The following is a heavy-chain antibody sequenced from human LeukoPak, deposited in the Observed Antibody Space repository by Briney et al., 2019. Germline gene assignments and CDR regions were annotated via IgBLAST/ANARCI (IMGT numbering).Heavy chain of an antibody. CDR3: ARTTEGGYTYGYFYYYYMDV. CDR1: GGSISSYY. CDR2: IYYSGST. J-gene: IGHJ6*03. V-gene: IGHV4-59*01. Sequence: SETLSLTCTVSGGSISSYYWSWIRQPPGKGLEWIGYIYYSGSTNYNPSLKSRVTISVDTSKNQFSLKLTSVAAADTAVYYCARTTEGGYTYGYFYYYYMDVWGKGTTVTISS. D-gene: IGHD5-18*01.